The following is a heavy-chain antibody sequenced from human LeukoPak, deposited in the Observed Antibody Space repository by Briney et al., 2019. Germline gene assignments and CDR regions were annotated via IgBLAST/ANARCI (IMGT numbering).Heavy chain of an antibody. J-gene: IGHJ4*02. Sequence: GGSLRLSCAASGFTFSLYGMHWVRQAPGKGLEWVALISNDGSRTYYADSVKGRFTISRDNSKNTVYLQVSSLRADDTGVYYCAKDSRGANFFGDFDYWGQGTLVTVSS. CDR1: GFTFSLYG. V-gene: IGHV3-33*06. CDR3: AKDSRGANFFGDFDY. D-gene: IGHD3-10*01. CDR2: ISNDGSRT.